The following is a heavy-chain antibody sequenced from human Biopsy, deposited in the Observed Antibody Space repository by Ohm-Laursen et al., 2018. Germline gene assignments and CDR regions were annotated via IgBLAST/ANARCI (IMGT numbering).Heavy chain of an antibody. Sequence: GTLSLTCTVSGGSISSSTFYWGWIRQPPGKGLEWIGSVDYSGSGHYNPSLESRITISVDTSKNQFSLRLSSGTAADTAVYYCARSPPPYYYDNSGYYWVNWGQGTLVTVSS. CDR2: VDYSGSG. V-gene: IGHV4-39*01. CDR1: GGSISSSTFY. J-gene: IGHJ4*02. D-gene: IGHD3-22*01. CDR3: ARSPPPYYYDNSGYYWVN.